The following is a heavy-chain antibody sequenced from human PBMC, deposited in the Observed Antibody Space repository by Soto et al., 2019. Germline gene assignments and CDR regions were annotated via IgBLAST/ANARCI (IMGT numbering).Heavy chain of an antibody. J-gene: IGHJ4*02. CDR1: GGPSNNYG. CDR2: IVPVFGTA. V-gene: IGHV1-69*01. CDR3: ARGQGAVSYYVNDY. D-gene: IGHD3-10*02. Sequence: QVQLIQSGAEVKTSGSSVKVSCKALGGPSNNYGDSWVRQAPGQGLEWMGGIVPVFGTANYAPKFHGRLRITADDSTRTVNMERRSLTSDATAVYSSARGQGAVSYYVNDYWGQGALVTVSS.